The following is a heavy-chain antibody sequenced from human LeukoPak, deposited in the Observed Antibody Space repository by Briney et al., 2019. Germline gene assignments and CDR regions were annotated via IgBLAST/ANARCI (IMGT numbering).Heavy chain of an antibody. Sequence: ASETLSLSCAVYGGSFSGYYWSWIRQPPGKGLEWIGEINHSGSTNYNPSLKSRVAISVDTSKNQFSLKLSSVTAADTAVYYCARGWIILRYVQRAWFDRWGQGTLVTVSS. CDR2: INHSGST. CDR3: ARGWIILRYVQRAWFDR. J-gene: IGHJ5*02. CDR1: GGSFSGYY. D-gene: IGHD3-9*01. V-gene: IGHV4-34*01.